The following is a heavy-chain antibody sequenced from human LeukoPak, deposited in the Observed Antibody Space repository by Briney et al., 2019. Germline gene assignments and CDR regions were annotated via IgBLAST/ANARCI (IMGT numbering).Heavy chain of an antibody. J-gene: IGHJ2*01. CDR1: GYSISSGYY. V-gene: IGHV4-38-2*01. CDR3: ARAGRRRWLQIASRYFDL. Sequence: KPSETLSLTCAVSGYSISSGYYWGWIRQPPGRGLEWIGSIYHSGRTFYNPSLKSRVTISVDTSKNQLSLKLVSVTVADTAVYYCARAGRRRWLQIASRYFDLWGRGTLVTVSS. CDR2: IYHSGRT. D-gene: IGHD5-24*01.